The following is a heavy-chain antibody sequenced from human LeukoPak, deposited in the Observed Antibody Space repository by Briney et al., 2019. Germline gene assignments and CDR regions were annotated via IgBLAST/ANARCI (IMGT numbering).Heavy chain of an antibody. V-gene: IGHV3-23*01. J-gene: IGHJ4*02. Sequence: GGSLRLSCAASRFTLSSYVMSRVRQAPGKGREGVSAISGTGGRRYYADSVNGRFTISRDNSKNKLYLQMNSLRAEDTDVYYCGRKVGGYMVRGYFDYWGQGTLVTVSS. CDR2: ISGTGGRR. CDR1: RFTLSSYV. D-gene: IGHD3-10*01. CDR3: GRKVGGYMVRGYFDY.